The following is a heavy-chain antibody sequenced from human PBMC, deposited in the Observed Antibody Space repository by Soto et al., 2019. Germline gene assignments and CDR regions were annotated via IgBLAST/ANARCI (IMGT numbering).Heavy chain of an antibody. J-gene: IGHJ4*02. CDR3: ARARVTTMAHDY. Sequence: SETLSLTCTVSGGSIRGYYWTWIRQPPGKGLEWIGYLYYGGNANYNASLKGRVTISVDTSKNQFSLMLSSVTAADTAVYYCARARVTTMAHDYRGQGALVTVSS. V-gene: IGHV4-59*01. CDR1: GGSIRGYY. D-gene: IGHD5-18*01. CDR2: LYYGGNA.